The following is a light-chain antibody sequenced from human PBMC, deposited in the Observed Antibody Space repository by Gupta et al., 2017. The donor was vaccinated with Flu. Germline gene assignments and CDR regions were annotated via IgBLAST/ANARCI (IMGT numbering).Light chain of an antibody. V-gene: IGLV3-1*01. CDR2: QDT. Sequence: CSGDVLGNKYVCWVQQKPGQAPLFVSYQDTERPAGIPDRFSGSNSGNTATLTISGTQVMDEADYYCQTWDISTVVFGGGTKLTVL. J-gene: IGLJ3*02. CDR1: VLGNKY. CDR3: QTWDISTVV.